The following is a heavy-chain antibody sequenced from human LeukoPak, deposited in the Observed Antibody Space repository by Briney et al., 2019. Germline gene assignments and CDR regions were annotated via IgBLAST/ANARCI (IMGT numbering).Heavy chain of an antibody. J-gene: IGHJ5*02. D-gene: IGHD2-15*01. CDR2: FDPEDGET. V-gene: IGHV1-24*01. CDR1: GYTLTELS. CDR3: ATWKGRYCSGGSCYSARFDP. Sequence: ASVKASCKVSGYTLTELSLHWVRQAPGKGLEWMGGFDPEDGETIYAQKFQGRVTMTEDTSTDTAYMELSSLRSEDMAVYYCATWKGRYCSGGSCYSARFDPWGQGTLVTVSS.